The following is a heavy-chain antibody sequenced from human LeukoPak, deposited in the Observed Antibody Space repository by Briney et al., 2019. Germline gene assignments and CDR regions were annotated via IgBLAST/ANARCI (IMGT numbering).Heavy chain of an antibody. D-gene: IGHD3-10*01. J-gene: IGHJ4*02. CDR1: GGSISSSSYY. CDR2: IYYSGST. V-gene: IGHV4-39*01. CDR3: ASSISSGSYYNGMIPGIDY. Sequence: SETLSLTCTVSGGSISSSSYYWGWIRQPPGKGLEWIGSIYYSGSTYYNPSLKSRVTISVDTSKNQFSLKLSSVTAADTAVYYCASSISSGSYYNGMIPGIDYWGQGTLVTVSS.